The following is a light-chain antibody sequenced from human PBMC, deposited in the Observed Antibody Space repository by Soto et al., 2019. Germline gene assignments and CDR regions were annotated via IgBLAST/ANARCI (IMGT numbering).Light chain of an antibody. V-gene: IGKV3-15*01. J-gene: IGKJ4*01. CDR2: GGS. Sequence: EIGMTQSAATVPVKTGERATLSCRAIQIVSSNLAWYQQKPGQAPRFLIYGGSTRATGIPARFSGSGSGTEFTLTISSLQSEDFAVYYCQQYANWPLHFGGGT. CDR1: QIVSSN. CDR3: QQYANWPLH.